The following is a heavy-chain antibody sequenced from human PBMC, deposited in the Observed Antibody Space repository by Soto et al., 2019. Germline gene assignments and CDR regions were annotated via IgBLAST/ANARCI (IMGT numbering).Heavy chain of an antibody. V-gene: IGHV1-2*02. J-gene: IGHJ4*02. D-gene: IGHD3-22*01. CDR1: GYTFTGYY. Sequence: ASVNVSCKSSGYTFTGYYIHWVRQAPGQGLEWMGWINPNSGDTNYAQKFQGRVTMTRDTSISTAYMDLSRLRSDDTAVYYCARVHTYYYDSGSFDYWGRGTLVTVSS. CDR2: INPNSGDT. CDR3: ARVHTYYYDSGSFDY.